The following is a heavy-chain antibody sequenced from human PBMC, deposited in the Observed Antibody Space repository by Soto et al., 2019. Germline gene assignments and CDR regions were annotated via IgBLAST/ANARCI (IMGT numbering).Heavy chain of an antibody. Sequence: SETLSLTCTISGGSISGYYWTWIRQSPGKGLEYIGYIYSGNTNYNPSLNSRVTISVDTSKNQFSLKLSSVTAADTAVYYCARHFDYTSSWYLSRVDYWGQGTLVTVSS. J-gene: IGHJ4*02. D-gene: IGHD6-13*01. CDR3: ARHFDYTSSWYLSRVDY. CDR1: GGSISGYY. CDR2: IYSGNT. V-gene: IGHV4-59*08.